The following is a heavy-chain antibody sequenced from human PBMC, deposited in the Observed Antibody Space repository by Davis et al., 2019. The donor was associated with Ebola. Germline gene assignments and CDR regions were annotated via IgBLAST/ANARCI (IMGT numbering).Heavy chain of an antibody. D-gene: IGHD6-19*01. V-gene: IGHV4-38-2*02. Sequence: PSETLSLTCTVSGYSISSGYYWGWIRQPPGKGLEWIGSIYHSGSTYYNPSLKSRVTISVDTSKNQFSLKLSSVTAADTAVYYCARQRIEQWRLRLYNWFDPWGQGTLVTVSS. CDR3: ARQRIEQWRLRLYNWFDP. CDR2: IYHSGST. J-gene: IGHJ5*02. CDR1: GYSISSGYY.